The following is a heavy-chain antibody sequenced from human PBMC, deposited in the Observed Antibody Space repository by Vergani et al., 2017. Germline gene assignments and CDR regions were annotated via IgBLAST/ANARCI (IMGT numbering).Heavy chain of an antibody. V-gene: IGHV1-2*02. CDR3: ARADELTLAVAGTGFDY. Sequence: QVQLVQSGAEVKKPGASVKVSCKASGYTFTGYYMHWVRQAPGQGLEWMGWINPNSGGTNYAQKFQGRVTMTRDTSISTAYMALSRLRSDDTAVYYCARADELTLAVAGTGFDYWGQGTLVTVSS. CDR2: INPNSGGT. CDR1: GYTFTGYY. J-gene: IGHJ4*02. D-gene: IGHD6-19*01.